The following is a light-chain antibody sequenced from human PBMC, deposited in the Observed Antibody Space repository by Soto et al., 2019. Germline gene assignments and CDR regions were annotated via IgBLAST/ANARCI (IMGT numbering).Light chain of an antibody. V-gene: IGKV3-20*01. CDR1: ESVSSSY. CDR3: QQYDSSPRT. Sequence: EIVLTQSPGTLSLSPGEGGTLSCRASESVSSSYLAWYQQKPGQAPRLLIYGASSRATGIPDRFRGRGSGTDFTLTISRLEPEDFAVYYCQQYDSSPRTFGQGTKVDIK. J-gene: IGKJ1*01. CDR2: GAS.